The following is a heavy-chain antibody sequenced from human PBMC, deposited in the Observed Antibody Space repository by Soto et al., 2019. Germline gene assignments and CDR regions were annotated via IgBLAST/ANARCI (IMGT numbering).Heavy chain of an antibody. CDR1: GFTFSSYS. V-gene: IGHV3-48*02. CDR3: ARDLGPTIFGVLTHGWYFDL. CDR2: ISSSSSTI. Sequence: LRLSCAASGFTFSSYSMNWVRQAPGKGLEWVSYISSSSSTIYYADSVKGRFTISRDNAKNSLYLQMNSLRDEDTAVYYCARDLGPTIFGVLTHGWYFDLWGRGTLVTVSS. D-gene: IGHD3-3*01. J-gene: IGHJ2*01.